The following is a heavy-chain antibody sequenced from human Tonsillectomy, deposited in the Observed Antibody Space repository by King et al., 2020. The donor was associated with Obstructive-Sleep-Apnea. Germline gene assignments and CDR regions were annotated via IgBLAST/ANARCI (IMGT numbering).Heavy chain of an antibody. CDR1: GFTFSSYN. V-gene: IGHV3-48*04. D-gene: IGHD4-11*01. CDR2: ISSSSSTI. J-gene: IGHJ6*02. CDR3: ARTNLGDTVTKRGYGMDV. Sequence: EVQLVESGGGLVQPGGSLRLSCAASGFTFSSYNMNWVRQAPGKGLEWVSYISSSSSTIYYTDSVKGRFTISRDNAKNSLYLQMNSLRAEDTAVYYCARTNLGDTVTKRGYGMDVWGQGTTVTVSS.